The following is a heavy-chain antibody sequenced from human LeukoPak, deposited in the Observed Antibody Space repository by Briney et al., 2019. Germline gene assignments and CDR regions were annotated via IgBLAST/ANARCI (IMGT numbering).Heavy chain of an antibody. V-gene: IGHV3-9*01. D-gene: IGHD3-22*01. Sequence: PGGSLRLSCAASGFTFDDYAMHWVRQAPGKGLEWVSAISWNSGSIGYADSVKGRFTISRDNAENSLYLQMNSLRAEDTALYYCAKDNGSSGYDYWGQGTLVTVSS. CDR2: ISWNSGSI. J-gene: IGHJ4*02. CDR1: GFTFDDYA. CDR3: AKDNGSSGYDY.